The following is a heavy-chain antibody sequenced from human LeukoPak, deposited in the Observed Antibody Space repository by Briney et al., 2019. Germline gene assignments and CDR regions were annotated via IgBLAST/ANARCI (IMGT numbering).Heavy chain of an antibody. CDR2: IYYSGST. D-gene: IGHD3-9*01. J-gene: IGHJ5*02. V-gene: IGHV4-59*12. Sequence: PSETLSLTCTVSGGSISSYYWSWIRQPPGKGLEWIGYIYYSGSTNYNPSLKSRVTISVDTSKNQFPLKLSSVTAADTPVYYCARVRDYDILTGYYPPDWFGPWGQGTLVTVSS. CDR1: GGSISSYY. CDR3: ARVRDYDILTGYYPPDWFGP.